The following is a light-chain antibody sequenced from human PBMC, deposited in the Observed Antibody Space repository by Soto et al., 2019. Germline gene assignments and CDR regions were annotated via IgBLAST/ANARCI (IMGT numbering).Light chain of an antibody. CDR1: QDISNY. V-gene: IGKV1-33*01. J-gene: IGKJ3*01. CDR3: QQYDNLPL. Sequence: DIQMTQSPSSLSACVGDRVTITCQASQDISNYLNWYQQKPGKAPKLLIYDASNLETGVPSRFSGSGSGTDFTFTISSLQPEDIGTYYCQQYDNLPLFGPGTKVDIK. CDR2: DAS.